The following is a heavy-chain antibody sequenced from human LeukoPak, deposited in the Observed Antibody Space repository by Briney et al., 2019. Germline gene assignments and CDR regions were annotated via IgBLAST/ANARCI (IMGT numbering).Heavy chain of an antibody. CDR2: INPSGGST. D-gene: IGHD6-19*01. CDR1: AYTFTSYY. J-gene: IGHJ5*02. CDR3: ARDPSFLAVAGQYNWFDP. Sequence: ASVKVSCKASAYTFTSYYMHWVRQAPGQGLEWMGIINPSGGSTSYAQKFQGRVTMTRDTSTSTVYMELSSLRSEDTAVYYCARDPSFLAVAGQYNWFDPWGQGTLVTVSS. V-gene: IGHV1-46*01.